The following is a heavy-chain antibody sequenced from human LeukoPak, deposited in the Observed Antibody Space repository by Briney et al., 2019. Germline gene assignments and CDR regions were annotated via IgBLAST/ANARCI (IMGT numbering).Heavy chain of an antibody. J-gene: IGHJ4*02. D-gene: IGHD3-9*01. CDR3: ARVLRYFDWD. CDR1: GYSISSGYY. V-gene: IGHV4-38-2*02. CDR2: IYHSGST. Sequence: SETPSLTRTVSGYSISSGYYWGWIRQPPGKGLEWIGSIYHSGSTYYNPSLKSRVTISVDTSKNQFSLKLSSVAAADTAVYYCARVLRYFDWDWGQGTLVTVSS.